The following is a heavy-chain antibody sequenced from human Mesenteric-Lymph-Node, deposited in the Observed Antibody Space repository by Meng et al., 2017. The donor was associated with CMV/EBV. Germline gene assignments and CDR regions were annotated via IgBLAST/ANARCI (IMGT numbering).Heavy chain of an antibody. V-gene: IGHV3-9*01. J-gene: IGHJ5*02. D-gene: IGHD2/OR15-2a*01. CDR3: ATTFGSHFRFDP. CDR2: ISWNTYSI. CDR1: GFSFDEYA. Sequence: GGSLRLSCAASGFSFDEYAMHWVRQAPGKGLEWVSGISWNTYSIGYGDSVKGRFTISRDNARNSLYLQMNDLRPEDTAVYYCATTFGSHFRFDPWGQGTLVTVSS.